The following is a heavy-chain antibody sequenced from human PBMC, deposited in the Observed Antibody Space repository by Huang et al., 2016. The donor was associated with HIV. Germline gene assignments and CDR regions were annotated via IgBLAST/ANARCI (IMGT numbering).Heavy chain of an antibody. J-gene: IGHJ4*02. V-gene: IGHV3-30*02. CDR2: IRNDGRKK. CDR3: ARGDYYDSSGYHPGYFDY. Sequence: VQLMESGGGVVQPGGSLRLSCAASGFILSNYGMHWVRQTPGKGLEWVAFIRNDGRKKNDAESVKGRFTIARDNSKNTLFLQMNSLRPEDTAVYYCARGDYYDSSGYHPGYFDYWGQGTLVTVSS. CDR1: GFILSNYG. D-gene: IGHD3-22*01.